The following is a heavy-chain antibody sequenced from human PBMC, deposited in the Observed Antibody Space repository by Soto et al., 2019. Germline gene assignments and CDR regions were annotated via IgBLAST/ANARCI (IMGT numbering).Heavy chain of an antibody. CDR2: IYPADSDI. Sequence: PGESLKISCKGSGYSFTSYWIGWVRQVPGRGLEWMGIIYPADSDIRHSPSFQGQVTISVDKSLSTAYLQWSSLKASDTAMCYCARQDCSGGSCYSSRHYYYGMDVWGQGTTVTVSS. CDR3: ARQDCSGGSCYSSRHYYYGMDV. V-gene: IGHV5-51*01. D-gene: IGHD2-15*01. J-gene: IGHJ6*02. CDR1: GYSFTSYW.